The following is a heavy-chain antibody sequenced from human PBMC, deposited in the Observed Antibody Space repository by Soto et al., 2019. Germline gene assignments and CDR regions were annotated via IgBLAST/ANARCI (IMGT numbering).Heavy chain of an antibody. CDR1: GGSISSGDYY. J-gene: IGHJ5*02. Sequence: SETLSLTCSVSGGSISSGDYYWTWIRQHPGKGLEWIGYIYYSGNTYYSPSLQSRLSISVDTSKNQFSLKLYSVTAADTAMYYCARGSFSSSSSWFDPWGQGTLVTVS. V-gene: IGHV4-31*03. D-gene: IGHD6-6*01. CDR2: IYYSGNT. CDR3: ARGSFSSSSSWFDP.